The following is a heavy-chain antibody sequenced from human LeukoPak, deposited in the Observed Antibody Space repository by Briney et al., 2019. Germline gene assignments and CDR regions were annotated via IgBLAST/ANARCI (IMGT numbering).Heavy chain of an antibody. CDR2: INPSGGST. D-gene: IGHD3-16*01. CDR3: TTLPLNKLGTDY. V-gene: IGHV1-46*03. J-gene: IGHJ4*02. CDR1: GYTVNTYY. Sequence: ASVTVSCTALGYTVNTYYMHWVRQAPGQGLEWMGIINPSGGSTSYQQKFQGRVTMTRDMSANTVYMELSSLRSEDTAVYYCTTLPLNKLGTDYWGQGTLVTVSS.